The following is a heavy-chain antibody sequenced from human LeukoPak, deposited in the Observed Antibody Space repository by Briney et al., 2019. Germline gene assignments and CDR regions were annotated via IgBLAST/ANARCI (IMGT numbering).Heavy chain of an antibody. J-gene: IGHJ4*02. V-gene: IGHV3-7*01. CDR2: INSDGSGG. Sequence: QSGGSLRLSCAVSGFTFSGFWMSWSRQAPGKGLEWVASINSDGSGGYYADVVKGRFTISRDNAKNTLYLQMNSLRAEDTAVYYCARDGQSAKPFDYWGQGTLVTVSS. CDR1: GFTFSGFW. CDR3: ARDGQSAKPFDY.